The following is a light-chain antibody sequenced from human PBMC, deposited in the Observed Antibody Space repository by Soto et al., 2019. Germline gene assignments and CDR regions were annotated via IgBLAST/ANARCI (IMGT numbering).Light chain of an antibody. Sequence: QSVLTQPASVSGSPGQSITISCTGTSSEVGGYNYVSWYQQHPGKAPKLMIFDVSDRPSGVSNRFSASKSGNTASLTISGLQAEDEADYYCSSYTSSRTPYVFGTGTKVTVL. V-gene: IGLV2-14*01. CDR1: SSEVGGYNY. CDR2: DVS. J-gene: IGLJ1*01. CDR3: SSYTSSRTPYV.